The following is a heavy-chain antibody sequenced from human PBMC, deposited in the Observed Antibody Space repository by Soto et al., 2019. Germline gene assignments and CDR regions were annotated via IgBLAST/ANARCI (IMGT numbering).Heavy chain of an antibody. J-gene: IGHJ6*03. CDR2: ISYDGSNK. D-gene: IGHD2-2*01. CDR1: GFTFSSCG. V-gene: IGHV3-30*18. Sequence: PGGSLRLSCAASGFTFSSCGMHWVRQAPGKGLEWVALISYDGSNKYYADSVKGRFTISRDNSKNTLYLQMNSLRAEDTAVYYCAKDMVIGVPAAMPYYYYYMDVWGKGTTVTVS. CDR3: AKDMVIGVPAAMPYYYYYMDV.